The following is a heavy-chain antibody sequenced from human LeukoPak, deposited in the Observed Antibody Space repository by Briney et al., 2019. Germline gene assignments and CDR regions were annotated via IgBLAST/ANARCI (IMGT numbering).Heavy chain of an antibody. J-gene: IGHJ4*02. D-gene: IGHD2-15*01. CDR1: GGSISSYY. CDR2: IYYIGST. CDR3: ARLEGGIVVVVAD. Sequence: SETLSLTCTVSGGSISSYYWSWIRQPPGKGLEWIGYIYYIGSTNYNPSLKSRVTISVDTSKNQFSLKLSSVSAADTAVYYCARLEGGIVVVVADWGQGTLVTVPS. V-gene: IGHV4-59*08.